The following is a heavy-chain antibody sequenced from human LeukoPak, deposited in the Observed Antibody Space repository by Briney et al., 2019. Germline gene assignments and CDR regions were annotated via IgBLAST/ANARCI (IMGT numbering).Heavy chain of an antibody. D-gene: IGHD1-26*01. CDR2: ISVSGYTT. CDR1: GFTFSSYE. CDR3: ARDSGSLNGMDV. V-gene: IGHV3-48*03. J-gene: IGHJ6*02. Sequence: GGSLRLSCAASGFTFSSYEMNWVRQAPGKGLEWVAYISVSGYTTYYADPMQGRFTISRDNAKNSLYLQINSLRAEDTALYYCARDSGSLNGMDVWGQGTTVTVSS.